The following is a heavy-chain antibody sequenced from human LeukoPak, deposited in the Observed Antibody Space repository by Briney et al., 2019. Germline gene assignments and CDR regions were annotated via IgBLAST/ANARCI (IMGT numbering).Heavy chain of an antibody. CDR1: GFTFSSYS. V-gene: IGHV3-21*04. CDR3: AKRPYQLLGYYFDY. J-gene: IGHJ4*02. D-gene: IGHD2-2*01. Sequence: PGGSLRLSCAASGFTFSSYSMNWVRQAPGKGLEWVSSISSSSSYIYYADSVKGRFTISRDNSKNTLYLQMNSLRAEDTAVYYCAKRPYQLLGYYFDYWGQGTLVTVSS. CDR2: ISSSSSYI.